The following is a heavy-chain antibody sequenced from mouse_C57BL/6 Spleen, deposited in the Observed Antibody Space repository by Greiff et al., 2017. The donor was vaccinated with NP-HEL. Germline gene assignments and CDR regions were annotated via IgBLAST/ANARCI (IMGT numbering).Heavy chain of an antibody. CDR3: ARYSCPYRHWDDYLDY. CDR1: GYTFTSYW. CDR2: IDPNSGGT. J-gene: IGHJ2*01. D-gene: IGHD4-1*01. V-gene: IGHV1-72*01. Sequence: QVQLQQPGAELVKPGASVKLSCKASGYTFTSYWMHWVKQRPGRGLEWIGRIDPNSGGTKYNEKFKSKATLTVDKPSSTAYMQLSSLTSEDSAVYYCARYSCPYRHWDDYLDYWGQGTTLTVAS.